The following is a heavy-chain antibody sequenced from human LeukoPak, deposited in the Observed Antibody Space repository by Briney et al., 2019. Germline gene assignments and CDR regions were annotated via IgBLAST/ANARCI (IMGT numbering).Heavy chain of an antibody. CDR2: INPSGGST. Sequence: ASVKVSCKASGYTFTSYYMHWVRQAPGQGLEWMGIINPSGGSTSYALKFQGRVTMTRDTSTSTVYMELSSLRSEDTAVYYCARDFNPTYYYGSGSFSLEYFDYWGQETLVTVSS. J-gene: IGHJ4*02. CDR1: GYTFTSYY. D-gene: IGHD3-10*01. V-gene: IGHV1-46*01. CDR3: ARDFNPTYYYGSGSFSLEYFDY.